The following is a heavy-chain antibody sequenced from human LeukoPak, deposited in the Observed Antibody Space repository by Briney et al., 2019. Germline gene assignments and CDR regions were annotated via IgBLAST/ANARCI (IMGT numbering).Heavy chain of an antibody. J-gene: IGHJ4*02. D-gene: IGHD3-3*01. Sequence: PGGSLRLSCAASGFTFSSYSMNWVRQAPGKGLEWVSYISSSSSTIYYADSVKGRFTISRDNAKNSLYLQMNSLRAEDTAVYYCARSGITIFGVALNWGQGTLVTVSS. CDR1: GFTFSSYS. CDR3: ARSGITIFGVALN. CDR2: ISSSSSTI. V-gene: IGHV3-48*01.